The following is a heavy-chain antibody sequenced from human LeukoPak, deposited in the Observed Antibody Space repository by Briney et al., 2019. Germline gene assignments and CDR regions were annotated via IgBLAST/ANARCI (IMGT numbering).Heavy chain of an antibody. Sequence: PGGSLRLSCAASGFTFSSYSMNWVRQAPGKGLEWVSSISSSSSYIYYADSVKGRFTISRDNAKNSLYLQMNSLRAEDTAVYYCARDRRLAAPTYYFDYWGQGTLVTVSS. CDR1: GFTFSSYS. V-gene: IGHV3-21*01. J-gene: IGHJ4*02. D-gene: IGHD6-13*01. CDR2: ISSSSSYI. CDR3: ARDRRLAAPTYYFDY.